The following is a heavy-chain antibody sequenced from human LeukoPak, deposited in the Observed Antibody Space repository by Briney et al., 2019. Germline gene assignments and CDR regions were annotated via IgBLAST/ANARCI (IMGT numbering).Heavy chain of an antibody. Sequence: ASVKVSCKASGYTFTSYGISWVRQAPGQGLEWMGWISAYNGNTNYAQKLQGRVTMTTDTSTSTAYMELRSLRSDDTAVYYCARDRQWLTKQHNFDYWGQGTLVTVSS. D-gene: IGHD6-19*01. CDR3: ARDRQWLTKQHNFDY. CDR1: GYTFTSYG. V-gene: IGHV1-18*01. CDR2: ISAYNGNT. J-gene: IGHJ4*02.